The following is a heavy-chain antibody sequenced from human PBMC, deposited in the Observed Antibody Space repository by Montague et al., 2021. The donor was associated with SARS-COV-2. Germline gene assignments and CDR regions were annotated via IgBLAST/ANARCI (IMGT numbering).Heavy chain of an antibody. D-gene: IGHD6-19*01. V-gene: IGHV3-30*09. Sequence: SLRLSCAASGFTFNNYAMHWVRQAPGKGLERVAIISYDGSNKYYADSVKGRFAISRDNSKNTLCLQMNSLRAEDTAVYYCVRASLIKARIAVAGTTVYWGQGTLVTISS. CDR2: ISYDGSNK. J-gene: IGHJ4*02. CDR3: VRASLIKARIAVAGTTVY. CDR1: GFTFNNYA.